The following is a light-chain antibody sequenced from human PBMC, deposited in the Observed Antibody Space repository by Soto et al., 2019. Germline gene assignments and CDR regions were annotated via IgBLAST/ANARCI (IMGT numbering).Light chain of an antibody. CDR1: QSDRNF. V-gene: IGKV3-11*01. Sequence: EIVLTQSPATLSVSPGERATLSCRARQSDRNFLAWSQQKPGQVPRLLIFDATYRATGVPARFSGSGSGTDFTLTISILEPEDFAAYYCQQRSNWPLTFGGGTKVEIK. CDR2: DAT. J-gene: IGKJ4*01. CDR3: QQRSNWPLT.